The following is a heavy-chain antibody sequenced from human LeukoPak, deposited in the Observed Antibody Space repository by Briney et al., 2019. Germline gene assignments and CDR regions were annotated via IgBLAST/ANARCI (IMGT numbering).Heavy chain of an antibody. V-gene: IGHV1-18*01. Sequence: ASVKVSCKASGYTFTSFGISWVRQAPGQGLEWMGWSSAYNGNTKYAQNVQGRVTMTADTSTDTAYMELRSPRSDDTAVYYCARDLGEDTTMIFFDFWGQGTLVTVSS. D-gene: IGHD5-18*01. CDR1: GYTFTSFG. CDR2: SSAYNGNT. CDR3: ARDLGEDTTMIFFDF. J-gene: IGHJ4*02.